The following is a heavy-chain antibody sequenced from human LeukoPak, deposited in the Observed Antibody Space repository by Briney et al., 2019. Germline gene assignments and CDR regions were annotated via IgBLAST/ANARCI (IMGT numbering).Heavy chain of an antibody. V-gene: IGHV3-23*01. Sequence: GVSVRLSCAASGFTFSNYAMSWVRQAPGKGLEWVSGIGGSGDSTYYADSVKGRFAISRDNSKNTLYLQMNSLRGEDTAVYYCAKGQVVVAAALVHFDDWGQGTLVTVSS. D-gene: IGHD2-15*01. CDR3: AKGQVVVAAALVHFDD. J-gene: IGHJ4*02. CDR1: GFTFSNYA. CDR2: IGGSGDST.